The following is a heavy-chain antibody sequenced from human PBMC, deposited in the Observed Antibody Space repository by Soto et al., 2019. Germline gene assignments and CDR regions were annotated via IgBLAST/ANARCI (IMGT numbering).Heavy chain of an antibody. J-gene: IGHJ4*02. Sequence: PGGSLRLSCAASGFTFSNAWMNWVRQAPGKGLEWVGRIKSKTDGGTTDYAAPVKGRFTISRDDSKNTLYLQMNSLKTEDTAVYYCTTDLSWYSSGWSFTRRGDYWGQGTLVTVSS. CDR2: IKSKTDGGTT. CDR1: GFTFSNAW. V-gene: IGHV3-15*07. D-gene: IGHD6-19*01. CDR3: TTDLSWYSSGWSFTRRGDY.